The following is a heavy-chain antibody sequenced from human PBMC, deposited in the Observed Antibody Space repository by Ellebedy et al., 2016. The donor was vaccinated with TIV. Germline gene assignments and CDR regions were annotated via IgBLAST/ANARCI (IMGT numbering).Heavy chain of an antibody. CDR1: GGTFSSYA. D-gene: IGHD3-3*01. J-gene: IGHJ4*02. V-gene: IGHV1-69*10. Sequence: SVKVSXXASGGTFSSYAINWVRQAPGQGLQWMGGIIPILGTANYAQKFQGRVTITADQSTSTAYMELSSLRSEDTAVYYCARVGYYDFWSGHYKTEEFDYWGQGTLVTVSS. CDR3: ARVGYYDFWSGHYKTEEFDY. CDR2: IIPILGTA.